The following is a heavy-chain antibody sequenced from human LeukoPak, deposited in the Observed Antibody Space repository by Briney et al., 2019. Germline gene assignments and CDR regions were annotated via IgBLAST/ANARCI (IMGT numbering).Heavy chain of an antibody. CDR3: ARFPIVVVTISAFDI. CDR1: GFTFSSYS. V-gene: IGHV3-21*01. CDR2: ISSSSNYI. J-gene: IGHJ3*02. Sequence: GGSLRLSCAASGFTFSSYSMNWVRQAPGKGLEWVSSISSSSNYIYYADSVKGRFTISRDNAKNSLYLQMNSLRAEDTAVYYCARFPIVVVTISAFDIWGQGTMVTVSS. D-gene: IGHD3-22*01.